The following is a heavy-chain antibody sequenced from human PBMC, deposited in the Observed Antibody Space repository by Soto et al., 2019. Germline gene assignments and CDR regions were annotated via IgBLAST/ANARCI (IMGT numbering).Heavy chain of an antibody. CDR3: ASDHIYGPRAFFCDYGMDV. D-gene: IGHD3-10*01. CDR1: GGTFSSYA. V-gene: IGHV1-69*01. Sequence: QVQLVQSGAEVKKPGSSVKVSCKASGGTFSSYAISWVRQAPGQGLEWMGGIIPIFGTANYAQKFQGRVTITAGESTSTADMELSRLGSEDTVVDYCASDHIYGPRAFFCDYGMDVWGQGSMV. CDR2: IIPIFGTA. J-gene: IGHJ6*02.